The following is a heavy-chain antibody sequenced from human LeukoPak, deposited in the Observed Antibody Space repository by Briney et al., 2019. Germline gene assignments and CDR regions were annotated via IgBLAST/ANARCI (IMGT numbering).Heavy chain of an antibody. Sequence: ASVKVSCKASGYTFTGYYIHWVRQAPGQGLEWMGWINPNSGGTNHAQKFQGRVTMTRDTSISTAYMELSSLRSEDTAVYYCARGSHDILTGYYSFDYWGQGTLVTVSS. J-gene: IGHJ4*02. CDR1: GYTFTGYY. D-gene: IGHD3-9*01. V-gene: IGHV1-2*02. CDR2: INPNSGGT. CDR3: ARGSHDILTGYYSFDY.